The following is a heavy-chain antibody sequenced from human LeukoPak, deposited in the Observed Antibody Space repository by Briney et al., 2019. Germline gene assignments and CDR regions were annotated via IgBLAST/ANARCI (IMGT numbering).Heavy chain of an antibody. CDR1: GGSISSGDYY. CDR3: ARAPLRSWAFDY. CDR2: IYYSGST. J-gene: IGHJ4*02. V-gene: IGHV4-30-4*08. D-gene: IGHD6-13*01. Sequence: SQTLSLTCTVSGGSISSGDYYWSWIRQPPGKGLEWMGYIYYSGSTYDNPSLKGRLTISVDTSKNQFSLKLSSVTAPDTAVYYCARAPLRSWAFDYWGQGTLVTVSS.